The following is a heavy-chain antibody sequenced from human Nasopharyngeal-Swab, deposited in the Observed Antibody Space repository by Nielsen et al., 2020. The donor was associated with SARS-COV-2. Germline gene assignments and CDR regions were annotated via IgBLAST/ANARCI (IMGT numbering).Heavy chain of an antibody. J-gene: IGHJ6*02. D-gene: IGHD3-3*01. Sequence: GESLKISCAASGFTFNKYNFNWVRQAPGKGLEWVSSISSSSSYIYYADSVKGRFTISRDNAKNSLYLQMNSLRAEDTAVYYCARDGLDYDFWSAYFMDAWGQGTTVTVSS. CDR1: GFTFNKYN. V-gene: IGHV3-21*01. CDR3: ARDGLDYDFWSAYFMDA. CDR2: ISSSSSYI.